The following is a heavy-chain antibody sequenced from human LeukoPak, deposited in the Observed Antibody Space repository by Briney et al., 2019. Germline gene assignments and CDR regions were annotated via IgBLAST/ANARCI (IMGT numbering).Heavy chain of an antibody. Sequence: ASVKVSCKASGYTFTSYGISWVRQAPGQGHEWMGLISAYNGNTNYAQKLQGRVTMTTDTSTSTAYMELRSLRSDDTAVYYCARDRGQREVTTCFDYWGQGTLVTVSS. CDR3: ARDRGQREVTTCFDY. D-gene: IGHD4-17*01. CDR1: GYTFTSYG. V-gene: IGHV1-18*01. J-gene: IGHJ4*02. CDR2: ISAYNGNT.